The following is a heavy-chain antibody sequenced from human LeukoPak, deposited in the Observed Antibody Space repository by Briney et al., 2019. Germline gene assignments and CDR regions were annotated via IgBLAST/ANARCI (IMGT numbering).Heavy chain of an antibody. V-gene: IGHV3-7*01. D-gene: IGHD3-3*01. CDR2: IRHDGSDK. Sequence: SGGSLRLSCAASGVSFSTHWMTWVRQAPGKGLEWVASIRHDGSDKYYVDSVKGRFTISRDNAKNSLYLQMNSLRAEDTAVYYCARDTKRDPKYYFDYWGQGTLVTVSS. CDR3: ARDTKRDPKYYFDY. J-gene: IGHJ4*02. CDR1: GVSFSTHW.